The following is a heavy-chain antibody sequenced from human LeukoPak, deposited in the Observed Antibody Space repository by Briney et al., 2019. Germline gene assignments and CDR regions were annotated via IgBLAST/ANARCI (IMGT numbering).Heavy chain of an antibody. Sequence: GGSLRLSCAASGFTFSSYSMNWVRQAPGKGLEWVSSISSSSSYIYYADSVKGRFTISRDNAKNSLYLQMNSLRAEDTAVYYCAKDPFFRFGERWFDPWGQGTLVTVSS. D-gene: IGHD3-10*01. CDR1: GFTFSSYS. V-gene: IGHV3-21*01. CDR3: AKDPFFRFGERWFDP. CDR2: ISSSSSYI. J-gene: IGHJ5*02.